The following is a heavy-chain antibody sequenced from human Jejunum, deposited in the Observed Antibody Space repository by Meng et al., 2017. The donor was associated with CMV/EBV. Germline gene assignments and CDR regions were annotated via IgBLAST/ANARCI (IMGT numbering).Heavy chain of an antibody. J-gene: IGHJ4*02. Sequence: SGFPRNSYGIHWGRQFPGKGLEWVAVLWYDGSRKYFADSVQGRFSISRDDSKNTVYLQMNSLRAEDTAVYYCARDNDGSSHYSQFDYWGQGTLVTVSS. CDR2: LWYDGSRK. CDR1: GFPRNSYG. V-gene: IGHV3-33*01. CDR3: ARDNDGSSHYSQFDY. D-gene: IGHD3-22*01.